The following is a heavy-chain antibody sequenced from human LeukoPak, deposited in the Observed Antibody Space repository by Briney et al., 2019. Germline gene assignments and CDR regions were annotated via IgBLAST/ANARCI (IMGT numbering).Heavy chain of an antibody. V-gene: IGHV3-23*01. CDR1: GFTSSDYT. Sequence: GGSLRLSCAASGFTSSDYTMNWVRQSPGKGLEWVSGISVSDDSTYYVDSVKGRFTISRDNSKNTLYLQMNSLRAEDTAVYYCAKVLVLVSANRYYFDYWGQGTLVTVSS. J-gene: IGHJ4*02. D-gene: IGHD2-15*01. CDR3: AKVLVLVSANRYYFDY. CDR2: ISVSDDST.